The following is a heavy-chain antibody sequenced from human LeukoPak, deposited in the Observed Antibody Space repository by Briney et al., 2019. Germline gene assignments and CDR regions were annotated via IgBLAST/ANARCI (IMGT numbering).Heavy chain of an antibody. CDR3: ARGRERLSIYYYYMDV. CDR2: IYNSGGT. Sequence: SETLSLTCTVSGGSINNYYWSWIRQPPGKGLEWIVYIYNSGGTDYNPSLKSRVTISVDTSKNQFSLKLSSVTAADTAVYYCARGRERLSIYYYYMDVWGKGTTVTVSS. CDR1: GGSINNYY. J-gene: IGHJ6*03. V-gene: IGHV4-59*12. D-gene: IGHD6-25*01.